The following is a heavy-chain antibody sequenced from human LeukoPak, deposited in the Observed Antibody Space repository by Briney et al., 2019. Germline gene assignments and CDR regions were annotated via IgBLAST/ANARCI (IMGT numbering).Heavy chain of an antibody. CDR2: IYYSGST. J-gene: IGHJ6*03. CDR3: ARSNLGYCSGGSCHYYYYYYMDV. Sequence: SETLSLTCTVSGGSISSYYWSWIRQPPGKGLEWIGYIYYSGSTNYNPSLKSRVTISVDTSKYQFSLKLSSVTAADTAVYYCARSNLGYCSGGSCHYYYYYYMDVWGKGTTVTVSS. CDR1: GGSISSYY. V-gene: IGHV4-59*01. D-gene: IGHD2-15*01.